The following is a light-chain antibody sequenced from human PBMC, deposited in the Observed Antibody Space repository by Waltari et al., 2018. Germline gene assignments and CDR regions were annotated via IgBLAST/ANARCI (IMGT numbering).Light chain of an antibody. V-gene: IGLV2-23*02. CDR1: RSDFGSYNL. J-gene: IGLJ1*01. CDR3: CSYAGSKFYV. CDR2: EVS. Sequence: QSALTQPASVSGSPGQSIPISCTGTRSDFGSYNLVSWYQQHPGKGPKLMIYEVSKRPSGVSNRFSGSKSGNTASLTISGLQAEDEAEYYCCSYAGSKFYVFGTGTKVTVL.